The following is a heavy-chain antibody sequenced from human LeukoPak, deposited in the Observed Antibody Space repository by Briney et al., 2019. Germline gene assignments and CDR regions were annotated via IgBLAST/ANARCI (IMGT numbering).Heavy chain of an antibody. D-gene: IGHD2-15*01. V-gene: IGHV1-2*06. CDR2: INPNSGGT. CDR1: GYTFTGYY. Sequence: GASVKVSCKASGYTFTGYYMHWVRQAPGQGLEWMGRINPNSGGTNYAQKFQGRVTMTRDTSISTAYMELSRLRSDDTAVYYCALLPILYYYYGMDVWGQGTTVTVSS. J-gene: IGHJ6*02. CDR3: ALLPILYYYYGMDV.